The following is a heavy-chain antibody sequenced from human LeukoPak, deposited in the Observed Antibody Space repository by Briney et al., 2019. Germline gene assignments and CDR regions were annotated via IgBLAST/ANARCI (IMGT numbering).Heavy chain of an antibody. D-gene: IGHD2-2*01. CDR1: GFPFSDYA. V-gene: IGHV3-23*01. CDR2: ISGGGDSA. CDR3: AKLGCTGTICYANY. J-gene: IGHJ4*02. Sequence: GGSLRLSCAASGFPFSDYAMTWVRQTPGEGLEWVSVISGGGDSADYADSMKGRFTISRDNSKNTLYLQMYSLRAEDTALYYCAKLGCTGTICYANYWGQGTLVTVSS.